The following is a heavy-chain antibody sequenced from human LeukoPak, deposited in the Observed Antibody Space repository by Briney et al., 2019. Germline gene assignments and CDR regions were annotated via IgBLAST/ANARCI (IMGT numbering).Heavy chain of an antibody. CDR1: VGSISSYY. CDR2: IYYSGRT. Sequence: PSKTLSLTCTVSVGSISSYYWGGIRQPRGKGREWIGYIYYSGRTNYNPSLQSRVTISVDPSKKPFSPKLSSVTAADTAVYYCASLGVAARSGYAFDIWGRGTMVTVSS. D-gene: IGHD2-15*01. V-gene: IGHV4-59*08. CDR3: ASLGVAARSGYAFDI. J-gene: IGHJ3*02.